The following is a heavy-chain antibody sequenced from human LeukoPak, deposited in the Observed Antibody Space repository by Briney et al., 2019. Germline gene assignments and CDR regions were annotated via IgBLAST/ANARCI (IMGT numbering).Heavy chain of an antibody. CDR2: IYTSGST. Sequence: PSETLSLTCTVPGGSISSYYWSWIRQPAGKGLEWIGRIYTSGSTNYNPSLKSRVTMSVDTSKNQFSLKLSSVTAADTAAYYCARDTVDYGSGSYANYWFDPWGQGTLVTVSS. V-gene: IGHV4-4*07. CDR1: GGSISSYY. D-gene: IGHD3-10*01. J-gene: IGHJ5*02. CDR3: ARDTVDYGSGSYANYWFDP.